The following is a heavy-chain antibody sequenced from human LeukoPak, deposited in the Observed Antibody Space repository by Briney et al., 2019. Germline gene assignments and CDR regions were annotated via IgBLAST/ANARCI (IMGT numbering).Heavy chain of an antibody. CDR2: FDPEDGET. CDR1: GYTLTELS. V-gene: IGHV1-24*01. D-gene: IGHD3-22*01. Sequence: KVSCKVSGYTLTELSMHWVRQAPGKGLEWMGGFDPEDGETIYAQKFQGRVTMTEDTSTDTAYMELSSLRSEDTAVYYCVGTADYYDSSGYHPFWGQGTLVTVSS. CDR3: VGTADYYDSSGYHPF. J-gene: IGHJ4*02.